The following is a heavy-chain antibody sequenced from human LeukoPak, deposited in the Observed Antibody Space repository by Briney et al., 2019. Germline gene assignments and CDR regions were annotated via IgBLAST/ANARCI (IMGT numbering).Heavy chain of an antibody. CDR3: ATDLRDGYNLWY. V-gene: IGHV1-24*01. Sequence: ASVKVSCKVSGYTLTELSMHWVRQAPGKGLEWMGGFDPEDGETIYARKFQGRVTMTEDTSTDTAYMELSSLRSEDTAVYYCATDLRDGYNLWYWGQGTLVTVSS. J-gene: IGHJ4*02. D-gene: IGHD5-24*01. CDR2: FDPEDGET. CDR1: GYTLTELS.